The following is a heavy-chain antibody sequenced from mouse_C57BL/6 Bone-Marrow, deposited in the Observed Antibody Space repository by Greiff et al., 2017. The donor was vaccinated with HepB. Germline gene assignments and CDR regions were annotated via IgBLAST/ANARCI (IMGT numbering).Heavy chain of an antibody. V-gene: IGHV8-8*01. Sequence: QVTLTVSGPGILQPSQTLSLTCSFSGFSLSTFGMGVGWLRQPSGTGLEWLAHIWWDDDKYYNPALKSRLTISKHTSKNQVFLKIANVDTADTATDYCARIHMLTGFDYWGEGTTRTGAS. CDR3: ARIHMLTGFDY. CDR1: GFSLSTFGMG. D-gene: IGHD4-1*01. CDR2: IWWDDDK. J-gene: IGHJ2*01.